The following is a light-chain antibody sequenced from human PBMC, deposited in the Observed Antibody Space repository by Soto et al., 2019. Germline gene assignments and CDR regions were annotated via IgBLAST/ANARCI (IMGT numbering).Light chain of an antibody. CDR3: QQSYSTPYT. V-gene: IGKV1-39*01. CDR2: AAS. Sequence: DIQMTQSPSSLSASVGDRVTITCRASQSSSSYLNWYQQKPGKAPKLLIYAASSLQSGVPSRFRGNGSETDFTLTISSLQPEEFATYYCQQSYSTPYTFGQGNKLEIK. J-gene: IGKJ2*01. CDR1: QSSSSY.